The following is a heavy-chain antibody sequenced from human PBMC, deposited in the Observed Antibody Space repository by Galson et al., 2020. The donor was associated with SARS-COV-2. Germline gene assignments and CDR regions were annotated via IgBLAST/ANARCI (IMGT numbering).Heavy chain of an antibody. D-gene: IGHD3-10*01. Sequence: WVSYIDIHSSYTHYADSVKGRFTISRDNAKNSLYLQMSSLRVEDTAVYYCAKRRRDPYGSGSYSYFDYWGPGTQVTVSS. CDR2: IDIHSSYT. J-gene: IGHJ4*01. CDR3: AKRRRDPYGSGSYSYFDY. V-gene: IGHV3-11*06.